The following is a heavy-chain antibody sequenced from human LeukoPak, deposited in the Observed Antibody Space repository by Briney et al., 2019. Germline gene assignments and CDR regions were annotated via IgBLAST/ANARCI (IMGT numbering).Heavy chain of an antibody. CDR3: ATGEYCSSTSCPFYYYGMDV. CDR2: FDPEDGET. V-gene: IGHV1-24*01. J-gene: IGHJ6*02. CDR1: GYTLTELS. Sequence: ASVKVSCKVSGYTLTELSMHWARQAPGKGLEWMGGFDPEDGETIYAQKFQGRVTMTEDTSTDTAYMELSSLRSEDTAVYYCATGEYCSSTSCPFYYYGMDVWGQGTTVTVSS. D-gene: IGHD2-2*01.